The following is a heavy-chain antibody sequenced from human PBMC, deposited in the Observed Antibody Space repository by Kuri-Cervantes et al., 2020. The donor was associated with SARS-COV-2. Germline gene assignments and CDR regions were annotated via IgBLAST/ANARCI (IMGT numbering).Heavy chain of an antibody. D-gene: IGHD7-27*01. CDR1: GGSISSGSYY. CDR3: ARDSSQGSPKTGPLDY. Sequence: LRLSCTVSGGSISSGSYYWSWIRQPAGKGLEWIGYIYTRGSMNYNPSLKSRVTISVDTSKNQFSLKLSSVTAADTAVYYCARDSSQGSPKTGPLDYWGQGTLVTVSS. J-gene: IGHJ4*02. CDR2: IYTRGSM. V-gene: IGHV4-61*09.